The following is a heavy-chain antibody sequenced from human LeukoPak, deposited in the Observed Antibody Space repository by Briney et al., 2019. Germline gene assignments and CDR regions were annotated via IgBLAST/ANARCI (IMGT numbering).Heavy chain of an antibody. CDR1: ALTFSSYA. V-gene: IGHV3-64*01. CDR3: AREASIVVRCSDY. CDR2: ISSNGGST. D-gene: IGHD6-6*01. J-gene: IGHJ4*02. Sequence: PGRSLRLSCAPSALTFSSYAMHWVRHAPGKGLEYVSAISSNGGSTSYANSVKGRFTISRDNSKNTLYLQVGSLRGEDMAVYYCAREASIVVRCSDYWGRGTLVSVSS.